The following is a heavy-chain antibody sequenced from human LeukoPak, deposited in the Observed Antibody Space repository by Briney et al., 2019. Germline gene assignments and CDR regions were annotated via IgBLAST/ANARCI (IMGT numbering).Heavy chain of an antibody. CDR1: GYSLTNGYY. J-gene: IGHJ4*02. D-gene: IGHD1-26*01. V-gene: IGHV4-38-2*02. CDR2: VHYSGTT. Sequence: PSETLSLTCTVSGYSLTNGYYWGWVRQPPRKGLEWIGCVHYSGTTYYKPSLKRRITIEDTSKNQFSLKLSSVTAADTAMYYCARMGRREPVDYWGQGILVTVSS. CDR3: ARMGRREPVDY.